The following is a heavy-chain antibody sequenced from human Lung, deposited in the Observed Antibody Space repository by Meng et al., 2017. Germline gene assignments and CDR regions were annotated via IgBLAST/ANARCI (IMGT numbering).Heavy chain of an antibody. CDR2: IYYSGAT. CDR1: GCSIRSTSNY. Sequence: QVQLQESGPGLVKPSETLSLTCTVSGCSIRSTSNYWDWVRQPPGTRLEWIGSIYYSGATYYNPSLKSRVTMSVDTSKNQFSLRLSSVTAADTAVYFCARRVHDGRHYHYFDYWGQGALVTVSS. D-gene: IGHD3-16*01. V-gene: IGHV4-39*01. CDR3: ARRVHDGRHYHYFDY. J-gene: IGHJ4*02.